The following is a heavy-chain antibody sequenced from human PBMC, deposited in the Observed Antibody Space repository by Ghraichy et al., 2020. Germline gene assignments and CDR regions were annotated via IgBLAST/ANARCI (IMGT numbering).Heavy chain of an antibody. CDR2: IYHSGTT. CDR3: ARTNPGPTTALAYYYGWYL. J-gene: IGHJ6*02. Sequence: SETLSLTCTVSGGSVTTGTYYWSWIRQPPGKGLEWIGYIYHSGTTNYNSSLTSRVTISIDTSKNQFSLRLTSVTAADTAVYYCARTNPGPTTALAYYYGWYLCGQATTVTDSS. CDR1: GGSVTTGTYY. V-gene: IGHV4-61*01. D-gene: IGHD4-11*01.